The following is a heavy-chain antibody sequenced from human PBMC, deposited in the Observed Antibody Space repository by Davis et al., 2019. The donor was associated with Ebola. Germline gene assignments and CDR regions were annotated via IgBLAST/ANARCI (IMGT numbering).Heavy chain of an antibody. V-gene: IGHV4-59*01. CDR3: ARVSGDIAAAGTYYGMDV. CDR1: GGSISSYY. CDR2: IYYSGST. J-gene: IGHJ6*02. Sequence: MPSETLSLTCTVSGGSISSYYWSWIRQPPGKGLEWIGYIYYSGSTNYNPSLKSRVTISVDTSKNQFSLKLSSVTAADTAVYYCARVSGDIAAAGTYYGMDVWGQGTTVTVSS. D-gene: IGHD6-13*01.